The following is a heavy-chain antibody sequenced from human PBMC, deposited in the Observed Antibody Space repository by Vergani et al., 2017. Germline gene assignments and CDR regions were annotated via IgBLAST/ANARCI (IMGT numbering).Heavy chain of an antibody. CDR2: IIPILGIA. J-gene: IGHJ2*01. D-gene: IGHD3-3*01. V-gene: IGHV1-69*02. Sequence: QVQLVQSGAEVKKPGSSVKVSCKASGGTFSSYTISWVRQAPGQGLEWMGRIIPILGIANYAQKFQGRVTITADKSTSTAYMELSSLRSEDTAVYYCASGSPDYDFWSGRDPYWYFDLWGRGTLVTVSS. CDR1: GGTFSSYT. CDR3: ASGSPDYDFWSGRDPYWYFDL.